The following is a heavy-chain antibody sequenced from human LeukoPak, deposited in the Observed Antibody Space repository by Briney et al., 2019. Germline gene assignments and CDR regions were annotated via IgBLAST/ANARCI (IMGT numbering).Heavy chain of an antibody. V-gene: IGHV7-4-1*02. CDR3: ARDYCSGGSCYSAY. Sequence: GASVKVSCKASGYTFTNYAMNWVRQAPGQGLEWMGWINTNTGNPTYAQGFTGRFVFSLDTSVSTAYLQISSLKAEDTAVYYCARDYCSGGSCYSAYWGQGTLVTVSS. J-gene: IGHJ4*02. D-gene: IGHD2-15*01. CDR1: GYTFTNYA. CDR2: INTNTGNP.